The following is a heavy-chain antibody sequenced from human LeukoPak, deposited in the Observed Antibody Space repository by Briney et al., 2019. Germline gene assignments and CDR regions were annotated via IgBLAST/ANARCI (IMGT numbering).Heavy chain of an antibody. Sequence: PWGALRLSFAAPGFTVCSHAMSWGRPAPREGVGWGSGISASAGSTYYADSVKGRFTISRDNSKNTVSLQMSSLRAEDTAVYFCAKEDSSAWYPPGCDAFDVWGQGTRVTVSS. J-gene: IGHJ3*01. CDR1: GFTVCSHA. CDR3: AKEDSSAWYPPGCDAFDV. D-gene: IGHD6-19*01. V-gene: IGHV3-23*01. CDR2: ISASAGST.